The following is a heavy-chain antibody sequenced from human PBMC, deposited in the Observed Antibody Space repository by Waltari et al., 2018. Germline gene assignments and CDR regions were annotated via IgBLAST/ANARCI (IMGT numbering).Heavy chain of an antibody. CDR2: IKTTSEGGTT. CDR3: TLPSAGHFDF. Sequence: EVDLVESGGGSVTPGESLRLSCETSGFTFMTAWMTWVRQAPGKRPEWIGRIKTTSEGGTTDYAAAVRGRFIISRDDSKKTLFLQMNSLKIEDTGLYYCTLPSAGHFDFWGHGTLVTVSS. CDR1: GFTFMTAW. J-gene: IGHJ4*01. V-gene: IGHV3-15*01.